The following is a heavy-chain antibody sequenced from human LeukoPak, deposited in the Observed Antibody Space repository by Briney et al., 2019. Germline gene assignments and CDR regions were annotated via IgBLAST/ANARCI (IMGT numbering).Heavy chain of an antibody. CDR2: MYYSGST. D-gene: IGHD5-18*01. Sequence: SETLSLTCTVSGGSIRSYYWSWIRQPPGKGLEWIGYMYYSGSTSYNPSLKSRVTISVDTSKNQFSLKLSSVTAADTAVYYCASGAYSFYYMDVWGKGTTVIVSS. J-gene: IGHJ6*03. V-gene: IGHV4-59*01. CDR1: GGSIRSYY. CDR3: ASGAYSFYYMDV.